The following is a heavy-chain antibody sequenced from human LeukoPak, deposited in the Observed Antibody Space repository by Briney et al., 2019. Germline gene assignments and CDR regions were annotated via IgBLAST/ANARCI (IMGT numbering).Heavy chain of an antibody. V-gene: IGHV3-23*01. CDR1: GFTFSNYA. CDR2: TSSTGSGT. CDR3: AKRGQYLAPNNAFDV. J-gene: IGHJ3*01. Sequence: GGSLRLSCAASGFTFSNYAMSWVRQAPGKGLQWVSLTSSTGSGTFYANSVKGRLTISRDISNNTLYLQMNSLRVDDTAVYYCAKRGQYLAPNNAFDVWGQGTMVTVSS. D-gene: IGHD2/OR15-2a*01.